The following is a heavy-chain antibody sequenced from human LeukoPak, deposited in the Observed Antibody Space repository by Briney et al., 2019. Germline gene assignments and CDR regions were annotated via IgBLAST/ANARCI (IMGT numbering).Heavy chain of an antibody. CDR1: GFIFDDYV. CDR2: ITGDGHTT. V-gene: IGHV3-43*02. Sequence: GGSLRLSCTASGFIFDDYVMNWVRQVPGKGLEWVSLITGDGHTTYYADSVKGRFTVSRDNSKNSLYLLMISLRTEDTAFYYCAKGRFGDRTAPSDFWGQGTLVTVSS. CDR3: AKGRFGDRTAPSDF. D-gene: IGHD3-10*01. J-gene: IGHJ4*02.